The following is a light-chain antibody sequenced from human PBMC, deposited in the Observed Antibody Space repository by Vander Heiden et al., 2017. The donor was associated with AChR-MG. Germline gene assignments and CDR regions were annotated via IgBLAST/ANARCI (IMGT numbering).Light chain of an antibody. CDR3: AAWDDSLSGVL. V-gene: IGLV1-47*01. Sequence: QSVLTQPPSVSGTPGQRVTISCSGSSSNIGTNFVYWYQQLPGKAPKLLIYRNNQRPSGVPDGFSGSKSGTSASLAISGLRSDDEADYYCAAWDDSLSGVLFGGGTKLTVL. J-gene: IGLJ2*01. CDR1: SSNIGTNF. CDR2: RNN.